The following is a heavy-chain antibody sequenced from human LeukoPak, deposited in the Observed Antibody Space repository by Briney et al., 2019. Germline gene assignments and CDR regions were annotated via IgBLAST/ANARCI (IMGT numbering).Heavy chain of an antibody. V-gene: IGHV4-39*07. Sequence: SETLSLTCTVSGGSISSSSYYWGWIRQPPGKGLEWIGSIYYSGSTYYNPSLRSRVTISVDTSKNQFSLKLSSVTAADTAVYYCARDRIYGSGSDHFDYWGQGTLVTVSS. CDR1: GGSISSSSYY. CDR3: ARDRIYGSGSDHFDY. J-gene: IGHJ4*02. D-gene: IGHD3-10*01. CDR2: IYYSGST.